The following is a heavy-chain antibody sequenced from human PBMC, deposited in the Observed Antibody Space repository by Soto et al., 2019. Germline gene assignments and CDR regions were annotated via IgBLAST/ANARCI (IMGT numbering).Heavy chain of an antibody. V-gene: IGHV3-30-3*01. D-gene: IGHD1-1*01. J-gene: IGHJ4*02. Sequence: PVGSLRLSCAASGFTFSSYAMHRVRQAPGKGLEWVAVISYDGSNKYYADSVKGRFTISRDNSKNTLYLQMNSLRAEDTAVYYCARKGTTIHWGQGTLVTVSS. CDR3: ARKGTTIH. CDR1: GFTFSSYA. CDR2: ISYDGSNK.